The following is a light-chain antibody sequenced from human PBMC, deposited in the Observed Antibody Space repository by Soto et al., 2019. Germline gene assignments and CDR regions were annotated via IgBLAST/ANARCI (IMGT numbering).Light chain of an antibody. CDR2: GAT. Sequence: EIVLIQSPATLSLSPGGRATLSCRASQSVTDNYLAWYQHKPGQAPRLLIYGATSRATGIPDRFSGSGSGTDFTLTISRLEPEDFAMYYCHQYGRSPRGTFGQGTKVDIK. V-gene: IGKV3-20*01. CDR1: QSVTDNY. CDR3: HQYGRSPRGT. J-gene: IGKJ1*01.